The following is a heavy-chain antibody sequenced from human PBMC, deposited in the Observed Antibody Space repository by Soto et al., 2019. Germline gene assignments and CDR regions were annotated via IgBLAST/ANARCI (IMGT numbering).Heavy chain of an antibody. V-gene: IGHV3-7*01. D-gene: IGHD3-10*01. CDR1: GFTFSSYW. CDR3: ARVEITMVRGVIMGIWFDP. J-gene: IGHJ5*02. CDR2: IKQDGSEK. Sequence: EVQLVESGGGLVQPGGSLRLSCAASGFTFSSYWMSWVRQAPGKGLEWVANIKQDGSEKYYVDSVKGRFTISRDNANNSLYLQMNSLRAEDTAVYYCARVEITMVRGVIMGIWFDPWGQGTLVTVSS.